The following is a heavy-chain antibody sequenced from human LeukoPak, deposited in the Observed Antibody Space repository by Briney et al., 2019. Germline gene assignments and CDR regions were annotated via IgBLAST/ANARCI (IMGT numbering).Heavy chain of an antibody. J-gene: IGHJ4*02. CDR2: ISGSGGST. Sequence: GGSLRLSCAASGFTFSSYAMSWVRQAPGKGLEWVSAISGSGGSTYYADSVKGRFTTSRDNSKNTLYLQMNSLRAEDTAVYYCAKDRRFGSSGWVFDYWGQGTLVTVSS. D-gene: IGHD6-19*01. V-gene: IGHV3-23*01. CDR1: GFTFSSYA. CDR3: AKDRRFGSSGWVFDY.